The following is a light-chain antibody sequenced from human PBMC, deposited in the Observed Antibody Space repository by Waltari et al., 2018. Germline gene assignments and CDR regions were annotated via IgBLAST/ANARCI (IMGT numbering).Light chain of an antibody. J-gene: IGKJ1*01. CDR1: QRFVSNY. CDR3: QQYGPSPRT. Sequence: ENVLTQSPGTLSLSPGEGATLSCRASQRFVSNYLAWYQHKPGQAPRLLIYGSSRRASGVADRFSGSGSGTDFTLTISRLEPEDSAMYYCQQYGPSPRTFGQGTRVEIK. CDR2: GSS. V-gene: IGKV3-20*01.